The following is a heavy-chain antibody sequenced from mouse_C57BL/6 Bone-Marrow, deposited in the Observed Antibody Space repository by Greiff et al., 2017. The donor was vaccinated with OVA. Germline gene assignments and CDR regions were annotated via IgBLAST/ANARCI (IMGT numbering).Heavy chain of an antibody. CDR3: ERRNRYDYDVGGFAY. V-gene: IGHV1-4*01. D-gene: IGHD2-4*01. J-gene: IGHJ3*01. Sequence: VKLVESGAELVRPGASVKLSCKASGYTFTSYTMHWVQQRPGQGLEWIGYINPSSGYTKYNQKFKEKATLTADKSSSTAYLQLSSLTSEDSAVYYCERRNRYDYDVGGFAYWGQGTLVTVSA. CDR2: INPSSGYT. CDR1: GYTFTSYT.